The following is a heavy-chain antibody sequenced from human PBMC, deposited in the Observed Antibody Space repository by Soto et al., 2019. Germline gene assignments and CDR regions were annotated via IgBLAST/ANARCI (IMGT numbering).Heavy chain of an antibody. CDR2: IYYSGST. V-gene: IGHV4-59*08. J-gene: IGHJ4*02. CDR3: ASAGYCSSTSCLYYFDY. D-gene: IGHD2-2*01. Sequence: SETLSLTCTVSGGSISSYYWSWIRQPPGKGLEWIGYIYYSGSTNYNPSLKSRVTISVDTSKNQFSLKLSSVTAADTAVYYCASAGYCSSTSCLYYFDYWGQGTLVTVSS. CDR1: GGSISSYY.